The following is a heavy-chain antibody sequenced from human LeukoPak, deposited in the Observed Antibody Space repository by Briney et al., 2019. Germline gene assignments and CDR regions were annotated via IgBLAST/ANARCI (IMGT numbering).Heavy chain of an antibody. CDR3: AKVIVGATYHFDY. J-gene: IGHJ4*02. V-gene: IGHV3-23*01. Sequence: GGSLRLSCAASGFTFSSYAMSWVRQAPGKGLELVSAISGSGGSTYYADSVKGRFTISRDNSKNTLYLQMNSLRAEDTAVYYCAKVIVGATYHFDYWGQGTLVTVSS. CDR1: GFTFSSYA. D-gene: IGHD1-26*01. CDR2: ISGSGGST.